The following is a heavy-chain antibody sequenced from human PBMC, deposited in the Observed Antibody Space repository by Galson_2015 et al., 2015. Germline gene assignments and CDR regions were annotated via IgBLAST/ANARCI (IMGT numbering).Heavy chain of an antibody. CDR3: ARDPNGGGFWGRLHRGGYFDY. J-gene: IGHJ4*02. CDR2: ISSSGSTI. V-gene: IGHV3-11*01. CDR1: GFTFSDYY. D-gene: IGHD4-11*01. Sequence: SLRLSCAASGFTFSDYYMSWIRQAPGKGLEWVSYISSSGSTIYYADSVKGRFTISRDNAKNSLYLQMNSLRAEDTAVYYCARDPNGGGFWGRLHRGGYFDYWGQGTLVTVSS.